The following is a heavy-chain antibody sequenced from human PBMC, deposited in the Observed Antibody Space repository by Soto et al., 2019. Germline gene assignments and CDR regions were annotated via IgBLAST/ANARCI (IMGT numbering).Heavy chain of an antibody. CDR2: ISAYNGNT. CDR3: ARDLQPTTVVYDAFDI. D-gene: IGHD4-17*01. Sequence: ASVKVSCKASGYTFTSYGISWVRQAPGQGLEWMGWISAYNGNTNYAQKLQGRVTMTTDTSTSTAYMELRSLRSDDTAVYYCARDLQPTTVVYDAFDIWGQGTMVTVSS. V-gene: IGHV1-18*01. J-gene: IGHJ3*02. CDR1: GYTFTSYG.